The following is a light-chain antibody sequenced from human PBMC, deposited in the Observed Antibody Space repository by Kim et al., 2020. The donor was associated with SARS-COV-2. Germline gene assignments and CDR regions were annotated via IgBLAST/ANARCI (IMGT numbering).Light chain of an antibody. J-gene: IGLJ2*01. CDR3: SSYAGTNKL. CDR2: EVN. CDR1: SSDVGGYNY. V-gene: IGLV2-8*01. Sequence: SALTQPPSASGSLGQSVTISCTGTSSDVGGYNYVSWYQQYPGKAPKVMIYEVNKRPAGVPDRFSGSKSGNTASLTVSGLQAEDEADYYCSSYAGTNKLFGGGTKLTVL.